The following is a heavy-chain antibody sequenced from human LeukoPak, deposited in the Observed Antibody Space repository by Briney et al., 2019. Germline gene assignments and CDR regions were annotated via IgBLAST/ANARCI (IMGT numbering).Heavy chain of an antibody. CDR3: ARSPKGYGSGRGWFDP. D-gene: IGHD3-10*01. CDR2: INHSGST. CDR1: GGSFSGYY. V-gene: IGHV4-34*01. Sequence: SETLSLTCAVYGGSFSGYYWSWIRQPPGKGLEWIGEINHSGSTNYNPSLKSRVTISVDTSKNQFSLKLSSVTAADTAVYYCARSPKGYGSGRGWFDPWGQGTLVTVSS. J-gene: IGHJ5*02.